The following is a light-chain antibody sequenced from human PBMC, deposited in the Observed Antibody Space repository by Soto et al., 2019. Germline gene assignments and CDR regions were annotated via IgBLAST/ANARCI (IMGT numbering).Light chain of an antibody. V-gene: IGKV3-11*01. Sequence: EILMTQSPATLSVSPGDRATLSCRASQSVSSYLAWYQQKPGQAPRLLIYDASNRATGIPARFSGSGSGTDFTLTISSLEPEDFAVYYCQQRSNWPRTFGQGTRVDIK. CDR2: DAS. J-gene: IGKJ1*01. CDR3: QQRSNWPRT. CDR1: QSVSSY.